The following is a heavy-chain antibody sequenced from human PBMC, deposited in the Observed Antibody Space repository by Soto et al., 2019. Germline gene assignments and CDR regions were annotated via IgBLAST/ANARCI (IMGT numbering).Heavy chain of an antibody. V-gene: IGHV3-13*01. D-gene: IGHD2-8*01. J-gene: IGHJ6*03. CDR3: ARALPVCTNGVCYVFKAYMDV. CDR2: IGTAGDT. Sequence: PGGSLRLSCAASGFTFSSYDMHWVRQATGKGLEWVSAIGTAGDTYYPGSVKGRFTISRENAKNSLYLQMNSLRAGDTAVYYCARALPVCTNGVCYVFKAYMDVWGKGTTVTVSS. CDR1: GFTFSSYD.